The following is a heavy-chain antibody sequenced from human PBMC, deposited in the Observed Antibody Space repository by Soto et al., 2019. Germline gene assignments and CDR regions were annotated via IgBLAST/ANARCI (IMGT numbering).Heavy chain of an antibody. Sequence: PGGSLRLSCAASGFTFSTYAMSWVRQAPGKGLEWVSGNSGSTGGTYYSDSVKGRFTISRDNSKNTLYLQMNSLRAEDTAVYYCAKGGSPKYYFDYWGQGTLVTVSS. J-gene: IGHJ4*02. CDR3: AKGGSPKYYFDY. CDR1: GFTFSTYA. V-gene: IGHV3-23*01. D-gene: IGHD2-15*01. CDR2: NSGSTGGT.